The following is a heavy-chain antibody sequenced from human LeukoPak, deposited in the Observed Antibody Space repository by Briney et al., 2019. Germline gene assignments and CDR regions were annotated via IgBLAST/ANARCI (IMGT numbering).Heavy chain of an antibody. CDR2: ISSSSTYI. J-gene: IGHJ4*02. CDR3: AAEKIVGAVFDY. Sequence: GGSLRLSCAASGFSFDSYSMNWVRQAPGKGLEWVSSISSSSTYIYYADSVKGRFAISRDNAKNSLYLQMNSLRAEDTAVYYCAAEKIVGAVFDYWGQGTLVTVSS. D-gene: IGHD1-26*01. CDR1: GFSFDSYS. V-gene: IGHV3-21*01.